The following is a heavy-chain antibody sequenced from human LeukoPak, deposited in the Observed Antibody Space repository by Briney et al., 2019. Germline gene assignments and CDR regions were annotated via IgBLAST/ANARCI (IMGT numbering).Heavy chain of an antibody. D-gene: IGHD3-16*01. V-gene: IGHV4-61*01. CDR3: AREWGGQFDY. CDR2: IYYSGST. J-gene: IGHJ4*02. CDR1: GYSISSGYY. Sequence: SETLSLTCTVSGYSISSGYYWSWIRQPPGKGLEWIGYIYYSGSTNYNPSLKSRVTISVDTSKNQFSLKLSSVTAADTAVYYCAREWGGQFDYWGQGTLVTVSS.